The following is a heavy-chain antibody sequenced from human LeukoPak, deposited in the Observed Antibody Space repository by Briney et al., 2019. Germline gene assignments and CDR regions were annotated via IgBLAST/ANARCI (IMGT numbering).Heavy chain of an antibody. V-gene: IGHV3-53*01. J-gene: IGHJ3*02. Sequence: PGGSLRLSCAASGFTFSSYAMSWVRQAPGKGLEWVSVIYSGGSTYYADSVKGRFTFSRDNSKNTLYLQMNSLRAEDTAVYYCARGVGQDAFDIWGQGTMVTVSS. CDR1: GFTFSSYA. D-gene: IGHD1-26*01. CDR2: IYSGGST. CDR3: ARGVGQDAFDI.